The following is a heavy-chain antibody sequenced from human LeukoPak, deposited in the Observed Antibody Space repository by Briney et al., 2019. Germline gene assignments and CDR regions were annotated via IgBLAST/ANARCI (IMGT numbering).Heavy chain of an antibody. D-gene: IGHD1-26*01. Sequence: SETLSLTCTVSGGSVSSYYWSWIRQPPGKGLEWIGYIYYSGSTYYNPSLKSRVTISVDTSENQFSLKLSSVTAADTAVYYCARVGGSYYYFDYWGQGTLVTVSS. J-gene: IGHJ4*02. CDR3: ARVGGSYYYFDY. CDR1: GGSVSSYY. V-gene: IGHV4-59*08. CDR2: IYYSGST.